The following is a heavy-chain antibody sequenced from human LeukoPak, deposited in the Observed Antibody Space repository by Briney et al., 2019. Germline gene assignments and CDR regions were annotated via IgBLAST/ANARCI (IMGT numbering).Heavy chain of an antibody. Sequence: GGSLKTSFNASGSRFTSYWIGWGRPVPGKGLEWVGIIYPGDYDTRYSPTRQGQVTISADKSISTAYLQWSSLKASETAMYYCARQRQRGVNLFDPWGQGALVTVSS. D-gene: IGHD3-10*01. CDR1: GSRFTSYW. V-gene: IGHV5-51*01. J-gene: IGHJ5*02. CDR2: IYPGDYDT. CDR3: ARQRQRGVNLFDP.